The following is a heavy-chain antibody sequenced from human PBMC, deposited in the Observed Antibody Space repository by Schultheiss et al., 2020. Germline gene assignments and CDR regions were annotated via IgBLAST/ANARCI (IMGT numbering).Heavy chain of an antibody. D-gene: IGHD4-17*01. CDR3: ARLDYGDYSSFYFDY. J-gene: IGHJ4*02. V-gene: IGHV4-59*01. CDR1: GGSISSYY. Sequence: SETLSLTCTVSGGSISSYYWSWIRQPPGKGLEWIGYIYYSGSTYYNPSLKSRVTISVDTSKNQFSLKLSSVTAADTAVYYCARLDYGDYSSFYFDYWGQGTLVTVSS. CDR2: IYYSGST.